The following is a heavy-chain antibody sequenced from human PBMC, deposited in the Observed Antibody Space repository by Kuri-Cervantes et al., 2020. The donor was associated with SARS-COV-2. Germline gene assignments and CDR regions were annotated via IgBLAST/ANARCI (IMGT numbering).Heavy chain of an antibody. CDR1: GFTFSDHY. CDR3: TTLIAY. Sequence: GESLKISCTSSGFTFSDHYMDWVRQAPGKGLEWVGRSKDKANSYTTQYAASVKGRFTISRDDSQNSLYLQMNSLKTEDTAVYYCTTLIAYWGQGALVTVSS. J-gene: IGHJ4*02. D-gene: IGHD1-1*01. CDR2: SKDKANSYTT. V-gene: IGHV3-72*01.